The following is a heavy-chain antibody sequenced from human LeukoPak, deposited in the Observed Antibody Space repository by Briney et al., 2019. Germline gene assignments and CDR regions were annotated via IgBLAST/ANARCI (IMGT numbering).Heavy chain of an antibody. CDR1: GFTFSSYA. CDR2: ISGSGGST. V-gene: IGHV3-23*01. CDR3: AKDLGYFDRQGYYYYGMDV. J-gene: IGHJ6*02. D-gene: IGHD3-9*01. Sequence: GGSLRLSCAASGFTFSSYAMSWVRQAPGKGLEWVSAISGSGGSTYYADSVKGRFTISRDNSKNTLFLQMNSLRAEDTAVYYCAKDLGYFDRQGYYYYGMDVWGQGTTVTVSS.